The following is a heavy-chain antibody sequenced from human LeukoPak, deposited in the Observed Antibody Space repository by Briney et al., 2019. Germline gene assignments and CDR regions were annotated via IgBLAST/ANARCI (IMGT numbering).Heavy chain of an antibody. Sequence: RASVRVSCKASGYTFTSYYMHWVRQAPGQGLEWMGIINPSGGSTSYAQKFQGRVTMTRDTSTSTVYMELSSLRSEDTAVYYCARDSVGVVAAPWGQGTLVTVSS. D-gene: IGHD2-15*01. CDR1: GYTFTSYY. V-gene: IGHV1-46*01. J-gene: IGHJ5*02. CDR2: INPSGGST. CDR3: ARDSVGVVAAP.